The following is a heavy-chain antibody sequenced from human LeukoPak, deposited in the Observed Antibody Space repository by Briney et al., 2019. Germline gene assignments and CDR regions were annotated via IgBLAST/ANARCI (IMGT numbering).Heavy chain of an antibody. CDR1: GGSFSDYY. CDR3: ARVLRALSQRDEIVPMTNTWFDP. Sequence: PSEILSLTCAVYGGSFSDYYWNWIRQPPGEGLEWIGEISHSGSTNYNPSLKSRVTISVDTSKNQFSLKLSSVTAADTAVYYCARVLRALSQRDEIVPMTNTWFDPWGQGTLVTVSS. J-gene: IGHJ5*02. D-gene: IGHD5-12*01. V-gene: IGHV4-34*01. CDR2: ISHSGST.